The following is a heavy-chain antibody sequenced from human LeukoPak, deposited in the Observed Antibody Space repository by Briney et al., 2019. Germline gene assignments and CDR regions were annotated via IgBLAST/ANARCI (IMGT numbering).Heavy chain of an antibody. CDR1: GFTFDDYA. Sequence: PGGSLRLSCAASGFTFDDYAMHWVRQAPGKGLEWVSLISWDGGSTYYADSVKGRFTISRDNSKNSLYLQMNSLRAEDTALYYCAKDISVGTLITMVRGIDYWGQGTLVTVSS. D-gene: IGHD3-10*01. CDR2: ISWDGGST. CDR3: AKDISVGTLITMVRGIDY. V-gene: IGHV3-43D*03. J-gene: IGHJ4*02.